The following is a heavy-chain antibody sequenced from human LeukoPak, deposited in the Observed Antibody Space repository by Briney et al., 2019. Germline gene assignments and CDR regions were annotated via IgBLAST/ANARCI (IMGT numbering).Heavy chain of an antibody. D-gene: IGHD1-14*01. CDR3: AKDMMRGTTYYYYYMDV. CDR2: IYYDGSNK. CDR1: GFTFSTYN. Sequence: GGSLRLSCGASGFTFSTYNMHWVRQAPGKGLEWVGFIYYDGSNKYYADSVKGRFTISRDNSKNTLYQQMNSLRVEDTAVYYCAKDMMRGTTYYYYYMDVWGKGTTVTVSS. V-gene: IGHV3-30*02. J-gene: IGHJ6*03.